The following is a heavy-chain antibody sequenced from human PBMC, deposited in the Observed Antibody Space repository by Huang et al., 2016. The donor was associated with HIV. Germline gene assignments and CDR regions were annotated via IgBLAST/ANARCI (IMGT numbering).Heavy chain of an antibody. D-gene: IGHD1-7*01. J-gene: IGHJ6*02. CDR3: ATKTAGMDI. CDR1: TFTFGAYW. CDR2: IKQDESEK. Sequence: VESGGRSVQPGGSIKLSCVGSTFTFGAYWMSWVRQPRGKGLEWVANIKQDESEKYYVDSVKGRFNISRDNARKVLFLEMDNLRVEDTAMYFCATKTAGMDIWGQGTTVTVSS. V-gene: IGHV3-7*01.